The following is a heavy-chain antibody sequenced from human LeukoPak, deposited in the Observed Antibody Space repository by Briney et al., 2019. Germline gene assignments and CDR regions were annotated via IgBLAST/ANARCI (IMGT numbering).Heavy chain of an antibody. V-gene: IGHV3-7*03. D-gene: IGHD5-24*01. Sequence: PGGSLRLSCAASGFMSSSNWMSWVRLAPGKGLEWVANIKEDGTETYYVDSVKGRFTISRDNAKNPLYLQMNSLRVEDTAVYYCAKEGRSLQTYWGQGTLVTVSS. CDR3: AKEGRSLQTY. J-gene: IGHJ4*02. CDR1: GFMSSSNW. CDR2: IKEDGTET.